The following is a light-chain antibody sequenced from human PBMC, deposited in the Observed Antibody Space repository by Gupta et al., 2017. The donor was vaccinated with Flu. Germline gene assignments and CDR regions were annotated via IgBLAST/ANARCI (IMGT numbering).Light chain of an antibody. CDR3: QQSDSSPLT. CDR1: QSVLSSSNNKNY. V-gene: IGKV4-1*01. J-gene: IGKJ4*01. Sequence: DIVMTQSPDSLAVSLGERATINCKSSQSVLSSSNNKNYLAWYQQKPGQPPNLLIYWASTRESGVPDRFSGSGSGTDFTLTISSLQAEDVAVYYCQQSDSSPLTFGGGTKVEIK. CDR2: WAS.